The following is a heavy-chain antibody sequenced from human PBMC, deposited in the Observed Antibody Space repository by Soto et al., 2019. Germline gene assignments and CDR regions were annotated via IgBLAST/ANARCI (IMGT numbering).Heavy chain of an antibody. CDR3: ARLVFTWFDP. J-gene: IGHJ5*02. D-gene: IGHD2-2*01. V-gene: IGHV4-39*01. Sequence: PSETLSLTCTVSGGSISSSSYYWGWIRQPPGKGLEWIGSIYYSGSTYYNPSLKSRVTISVDTSKNQFSLKLSSVTAADTAVYYCARLVFTWFDPWGQGTLVTVSS. CDR1: GGSISSSSYY. CDR2: IYYSGST.